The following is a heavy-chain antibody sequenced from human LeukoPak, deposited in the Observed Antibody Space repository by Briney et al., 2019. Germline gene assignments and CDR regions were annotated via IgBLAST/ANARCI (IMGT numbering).Heavy chain of an antibody. CDR3: ARDLVHGSGTPTNYYYYYYMDV. J-gene: IGHJ6*03. Sequence: ASVKVSCKASGGTFSSYAISWVRQAPGQGLEWMGRIYPNSGGTNYAQKFQGRVTMTRDTSISTAYMELSRLRSDDTAVYYCARDLVHGSGTPTNYYYYYYMDVWGKGTTVTVSS. CDR2: IYPNSGGT. D-gene: IGHD3-10*01. V-gene: IGHV1-2*06. CDR1: GGTFSSYA.